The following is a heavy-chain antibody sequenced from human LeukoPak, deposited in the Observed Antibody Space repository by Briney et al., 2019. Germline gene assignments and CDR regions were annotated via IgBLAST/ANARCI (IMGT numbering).Heavy chain of an antibody. Sequence: ASVKVSCKASGYTFTSYAMHWVRQAPGQRLEWMGWINAGNGNTKYSQKFQGRVTITRDTSASTAYMELSSLRSEDTAVYYCASAIVVVPAASPYYYGMDVWGQGTTVTVSS. CDR3: ASAIVVVPAASPYYYGMDV. CDR1: GYTFTSYA. J-gene: IGHJ6*02. V-gene: IGHV1-3*01. CDR2: INAGNGNT. D-gene: IGHD2-2*01.